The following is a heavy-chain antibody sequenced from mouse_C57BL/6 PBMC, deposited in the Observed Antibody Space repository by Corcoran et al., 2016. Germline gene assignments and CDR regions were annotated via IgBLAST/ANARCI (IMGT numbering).Heavy chain of an antibody. CDR3: ASRTDDGYYFDY. CDR1: GYTFTTYG. V-gene: IGHV9-3*01. J-gene: IGHJ2*01. Sequence: QIQLVQAGPELKKPGETVKISCKASGYTFTTYGRSWVKQAPGKGLKWMGWINTYSGVPTYADDFKGRFAFSFETSANTAYLQINNLKNEDTATYFCASRTDDGYYFDYWGQGTTLTVSS. D-gene: IGHD2-3*01. CDR2: INTYSGVP.